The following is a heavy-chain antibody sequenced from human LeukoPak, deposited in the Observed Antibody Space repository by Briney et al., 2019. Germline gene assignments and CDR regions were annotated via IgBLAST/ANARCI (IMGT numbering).Heavy chain of an antibody. J-gene: IGHJ4*02. D-gene: IGHD3-10*01. Sequence: GGSLRLSCAASGFTFSSYGMHWVRQAPGKGLEWVAFIRYDGSNKYYADSVKGRFTISRDNSKNTLYLQMNSLRAEDTAVYYCAKGGLWFGKGPYDYWGQGTLVIVSS. CDR2: IRYDGSNK. CDR3: AKGGLWFGKGPYDY. V-gene: IGHV3-30*02. CDR1: GFTFSSYG.